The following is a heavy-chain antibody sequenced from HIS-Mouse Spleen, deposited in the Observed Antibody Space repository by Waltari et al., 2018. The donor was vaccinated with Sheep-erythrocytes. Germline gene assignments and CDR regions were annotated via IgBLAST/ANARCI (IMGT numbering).Heavy chain of an antibody. D-gene: IGHD6-13*01. CDR2: ISYSGSNK. CDR3: ATREVVAAENWFDP. J-gene: IGHJ5*02. V-gene: IGHV3-30*04. CDR1: GFTFSSYA. Sequence: QVQLVESGGGVVQPGRSLRLACAASGFTFSSYAMHWVRQAPGKGLEWVAVISYSGSNKYYADSVKGRFTISRDNSKNTLYRQMNSLRAEDTAVYYCATREVVAAENWFDPWGQGTLVTVSS.